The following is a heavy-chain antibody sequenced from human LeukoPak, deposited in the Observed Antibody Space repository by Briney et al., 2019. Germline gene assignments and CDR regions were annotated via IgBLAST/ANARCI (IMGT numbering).Heavy chain of an antibody. CDR2: INHSGST. CDR3: ARGLFKKVDWYSSGYYVWLDP. CDR1: GGSFSGYY. J-gene: IGHJ5*02. D-gene: IGHD6-19*01. V-gene: IGHV4-34*01. Sequence: KPSETLSLTCAVYGGSFSGYYWSWIRQPPGKGLEWIGEINHSGSTNYNPSLKSRVTISVDTSKNQFSLKLSSVTAADTAVYYCARGLFKKVDWYSSGYYVWLDPWGQGTLVTVSS.